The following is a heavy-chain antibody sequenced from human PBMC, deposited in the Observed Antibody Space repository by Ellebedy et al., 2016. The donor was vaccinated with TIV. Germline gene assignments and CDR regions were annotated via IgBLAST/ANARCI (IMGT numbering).Heavy chain of an antibody. V-gene: IGHV4-31*03. D-gene: IGHD3-22*01. CDR3: ARQYNYGTSGYYVDY. CDR2: TYYSGST. CDR1: GGSISRGSYY. Sequence: MPSETLSLTCTVSGGSISRGSYYWNWIRQYPGKGLEWIGYTYYSGSTYYNPSLKSRVNVSVDTSKNQFSLKLSSVTAADTAVYYCARQYNYGTSGYYVDYWGQGTLLTVSS. J-gene: IGHJ4*02.